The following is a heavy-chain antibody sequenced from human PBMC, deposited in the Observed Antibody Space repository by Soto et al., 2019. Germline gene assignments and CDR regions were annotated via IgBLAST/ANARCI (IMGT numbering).Heavy chain of an antibody. CDR1: GYTLTSYG. CDR3: ARGGQPRYYTYYGMDV. D-gene: IGHD1-26*01. CDR2: VNTDKGNI. J-gene: IGHJ6*02. Sequence: ASVKVSCKASGYTLTSYGISWVRQAPGQGLEWLGWVNTDKGNIDYAQKVQGRLTMTTDTSSSTAYMELRSLTSDDTAVYYCARGGQPRYYTYYGMDVWGQGTTVTVSS. V-gene: IGHV1-18*01.